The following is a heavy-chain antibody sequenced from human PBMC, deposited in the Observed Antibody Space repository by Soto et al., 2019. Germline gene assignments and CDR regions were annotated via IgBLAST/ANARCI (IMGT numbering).Heavy chain of an antibody. Sequence: GGSLTLSCAASRFTFTTYAMNWVRQAPGKGLEWVALMSSDGTNEHYADSVRGRFTVSRDNSRNTLFLQMNNLRTDDTAVYYCAICWYISGWYCSFDFWGPGTLVTVSS. J-gene: IGHJ4*02. D-gene: IGHD6-19*01. CDR1: RFTFTTYA. CDR3: AICWYISGWYCSFDF. CDR2: MSSDGTNE. V-gene: IGHV3-30-3*01.